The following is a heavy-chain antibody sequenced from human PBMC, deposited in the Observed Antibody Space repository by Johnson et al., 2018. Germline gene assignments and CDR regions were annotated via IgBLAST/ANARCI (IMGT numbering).Heavy chain of an antibody. CDR3: AKDPGYCSSPSCDDAFDI. V-gene: IGHV3-30*18. CDR1: GFTFSSYG. CDR2: ISYDGSNK. Sequence: QVQLVQSGGGVVQPGRSLRLSCAASGFTFSSYGMHWVRQAPGKGLEWVAVISYDGSNKYYADSVKGRFTISRDNSKNTLYLQMNSLRAEDTAVYYCAKDPGYCSSPSCDDAFDIWGQGTMVTVSS. D-gene: IGHD2-2*01. J-gene: IGHJ3*02.